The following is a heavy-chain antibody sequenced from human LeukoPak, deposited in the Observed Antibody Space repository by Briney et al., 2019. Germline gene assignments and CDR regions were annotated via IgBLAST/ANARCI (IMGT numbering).Heavy chain of an antibody. V-gene: IGHV1-2*02. CDR1: GYSFTDYS. Sequence: ASVKVSCKASGYSFTDYSMLWVRQAPGQGLEWMGWINPNSGGTDYAQEFRGRVTMTRDTSISTAYMELSRLRSDDTAVYYCARIAIPGRHYFDPWGQGTLVTVSS. CDR3: ARIAIPGRHYFDP. J-gene: IGHJ5*02. CDR2: INPNSGGT. D-gene: IGHD2-2*02.